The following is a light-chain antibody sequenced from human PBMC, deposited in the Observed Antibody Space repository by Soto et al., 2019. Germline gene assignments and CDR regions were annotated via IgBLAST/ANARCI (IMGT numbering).Light chain of an antibody. Sequence: ERIMTQSPATLSVSPGESATLSCRASQSVSSNLAWYQQKPGQAPRHLIYGVSTRATGIPARFSGSGSETKFTLTISSLQSEDFAVYYCQQYNNWPPLTFGGGTKVDIK. J-gene: IGKJ4*01. CDR3: QQYNNWPPLT. V-gene: IGKV3-15*01. CDR2: GVS. CDR1: QSVSSN.